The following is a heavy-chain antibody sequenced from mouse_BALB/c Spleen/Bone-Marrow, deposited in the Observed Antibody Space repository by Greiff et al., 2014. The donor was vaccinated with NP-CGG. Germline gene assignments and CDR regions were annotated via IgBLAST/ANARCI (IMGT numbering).Heavy chain of an antibody. D-gene: IGHD1-1*01. J-gene: IGHJ3*01. V-gene: IGHV14-3*02. CDR2: IDPANGNT. Sequence: DVQLVDSGAELVKPGASVKLSCTASGFNIKDTYMHWVKQRPEQGLEWIGRIDPANGNTKYDPKFQGKATITADTSSNTAYLQLSSLTSEDTAVYYCAPYYYGSSLFAYWGQGTLVTVSA. CDR3: APYYYGSSLFAY. CDR1: GFNIKDTY.